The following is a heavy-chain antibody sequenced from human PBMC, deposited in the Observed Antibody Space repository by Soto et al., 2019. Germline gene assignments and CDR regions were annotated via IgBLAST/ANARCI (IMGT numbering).Heavy chain of an antibody. V-gene: IGHV4-31*03. D-gene: IGHD3-22*01. Sequence: SETLSLTYTVSGGSIRSGGYYWSWIRQHPGKGLEWLGYIYYSGSTYYNPSLKSRVTISVDTSKNQFSLKLSSVTAADTAVYYCARSAWLLGPHAFDISGQGTMGTVSS. CDR2: IYYSGST. CDR3: ARSAWLLGPHAFDI. J-gene: IGHJ3*02. CDR1: GGSIRSGGYY.